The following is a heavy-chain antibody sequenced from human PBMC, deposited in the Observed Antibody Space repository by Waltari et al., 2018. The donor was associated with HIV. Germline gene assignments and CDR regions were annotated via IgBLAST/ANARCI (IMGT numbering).Heavy chain of an antibody. J-gene: IGHJ4*02. V-gene: IGHV3-15*05. CDR1: GFTFTNAW. CDR2: IKPNTEGGTT. D-gene: IGHD1-26*01. Sequence: EAQLVESGGDLVKPGESLSLSCAASGFTFTNAWMNWVRQAPGKGLEWVGRIKPNTEGGTTDFAAPVKGRFTISRDDSKNMVYLQMNSLKTEDTAVYYCSTGPSVGIVWGQGTLVTVSS. CDR3: STGPSVGIV.